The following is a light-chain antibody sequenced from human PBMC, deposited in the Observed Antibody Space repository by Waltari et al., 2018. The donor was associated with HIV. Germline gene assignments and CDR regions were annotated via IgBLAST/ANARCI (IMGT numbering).Light chain of an antibody. CDR1: QGISNS. Sequence: SSLSASIGDRVTITCRASQGISNSLAWYQQKPGKAPKLLIYDASTLQSGVPSRFSGSGSGTDFSLTISCLQSEDFTTFYCQQYHNDPPTFGQGTRVEIK. CDR2: DAS. J-gene: IGKJ1*01. V-gene: IGKV1-8*01. CDR3: QQYHNDPPT.